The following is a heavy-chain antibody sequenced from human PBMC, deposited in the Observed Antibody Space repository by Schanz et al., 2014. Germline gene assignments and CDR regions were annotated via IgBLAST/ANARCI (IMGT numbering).Heavy chain of an antibody. D-gene: IGHD2-2*01. V-gene: IGHV3-33*06. CDR3: AKRCSSTSCSHGAFDI. CDR2: IWYDGTDR. Sequence: QVQLVESGGGVVRPGRSLRLSCAASGFTFNNYGMHWVRQAPGKGLEWVAVIWYDGTDRYYADSVKGRFTISRDNSKNTLYLQMNSLRDEDTAMYYCAKRCSSTSCSHGAFDIWGQGTMVTVSS. CDR1: GFTFNNYG. J-gene: IGHJ3*02.